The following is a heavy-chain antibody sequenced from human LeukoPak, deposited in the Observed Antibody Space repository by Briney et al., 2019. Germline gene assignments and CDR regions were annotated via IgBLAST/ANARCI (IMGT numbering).Heavy chain of an antibody. CDR2: ISWNSGSI. V-gene: IGHV3-9*01. CDR1: GFTFDDSA. D-gene: IGHD6-19*01. CDR3: AKALDLAVAGFDY. J-gene: IGHJ4*02. Sequence: PGGSLRLSCAVSGFTFDDSAMHWGRQAPGQGLEWVSGISWNSGSIGYADSVKGRFTISRDNAKNSLYLQMNSLRAEDTALYYCAKALDLAVAGFDYWGQGTLVTVSS.